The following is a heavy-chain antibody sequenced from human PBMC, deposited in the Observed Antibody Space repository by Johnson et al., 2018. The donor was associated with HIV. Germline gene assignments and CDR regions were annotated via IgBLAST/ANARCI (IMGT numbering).Heavy chain of an antibody. J-gene: IGHJ3*02. V-gene: IGHV3-66*01. CDR2: SGSGGST. Sequence: VPLVESGGGVVQPGRSLRLSCEASGFTVSSNYMSWVRQAPGKGLEWVSAISGSGGSTFYADSVKGRFTISRDNSGNTLYLQMDSLRVEDTAVYYCARYCSGGSCYSVWQKNYAFDIWGQGTMVTVSS. CDR1: GFTVSSNY. CDR3: ARYCSGGSCYSVWQKNYAFDI. D-gene: IGHD2-15*01.